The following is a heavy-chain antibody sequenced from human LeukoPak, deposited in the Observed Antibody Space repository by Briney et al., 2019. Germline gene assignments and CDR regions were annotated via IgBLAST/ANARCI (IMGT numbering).Heavy chain of an antibody. CDR2: ISGSGGST. Sequence: PGGSLRLSCAASGFTFSNYGMSWVRQTQGKGLEWVSSISGSGGSTYCADSVKGRFTISRDNSRHTLYLQMNSLRAEDTAVYYCAKGGRTGGSISMIRGVRIYYYYVDVWGKGTTVTISS. CDR3: AKGGRTGGSISMIRGVRIYYYYVDV. D-gene: IGHD3-10*01. V-gene: IGHV3-23*01. CDR1: GFTFSNYG. J-gene: IGHJ6*03.